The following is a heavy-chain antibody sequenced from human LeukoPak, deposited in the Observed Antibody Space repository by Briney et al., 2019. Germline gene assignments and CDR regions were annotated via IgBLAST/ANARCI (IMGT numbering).Heavy chain of an antibody. Sequence: GGSLRLSCAASGFTFSSYGMSWVRQAPGKGLEWVSAISGSGGSTYYADSVKGRFTISRDNSKNTLYLQMNSLRAEDTAVYYCARAAPHYDILTGYYTMNDAFDIWGQGTMVTVSS. J-gene: IGHJ3*02. CDR3: ARAAPHYDILTGYYTMNDAFDI. CDR2: ISGSGGST. CDR1: GFTFSSYG. V-gene: IGHV3-23*01. D-gene: IGHD3-9*01.